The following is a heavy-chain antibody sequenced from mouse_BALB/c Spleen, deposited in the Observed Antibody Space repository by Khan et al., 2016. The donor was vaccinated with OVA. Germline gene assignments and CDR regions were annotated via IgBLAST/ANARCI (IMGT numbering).Heavy chain of an antibody. D-gene: IGHD2-1*01. CDR2: ISSGGSYT. Sequence: EVELVESGGGLVKPGGSLKLSCAASGFTFSSYAMSWVRQTPEKRLEWVATISSGGSYTYYPDSVKGRFTISRDNAKNTLYLQMSSLRSEDTAVYYCARVYFGYFDYWGQGTTLTVSS. V-gene: IGHV5-9-3*01. CDR1: GFTFSSYA. CDR3: ARVYFGYFDY. J-gene: IGHJ2*01.